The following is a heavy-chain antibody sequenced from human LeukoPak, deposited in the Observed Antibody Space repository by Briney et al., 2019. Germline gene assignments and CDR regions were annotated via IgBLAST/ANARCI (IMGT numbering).Heavy chain of an antibody. CDR3: AKVTTPLLWAGIQLDAFDI. V-gene: IGHV3-9*01. CDR1: GFTFHDYA. D-gene: IGHD6-19*01. CDR2: ISWNSGSI. J-gene: IGHJ3*02. Sequence: PGGSLRLSCAASGFTFHDYAMHWVRQAPGKGLEWVSGISWNSGSIGYADSVKGRFTISRDNAKNSLYLQMNSLRAEDTALYYCAKVTTPLLWAGIQLDAFDIWGQGTMVIVSS.